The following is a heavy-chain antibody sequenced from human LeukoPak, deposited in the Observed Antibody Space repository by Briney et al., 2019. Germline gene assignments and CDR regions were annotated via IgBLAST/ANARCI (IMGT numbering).Heavy chain of an antibody. D-gene: IGHD2-2*01. CDR2: ISGSGGST. V-gene: IGHV3-23*01. J-gene: IGHJ6*02. CDR3: AKVRYCSSTSCPGGMDV. Sequence: SGGSLRLSCAASGFTFSSYAMHWVRQAPGKGLEWVSAISGSGGSTYYADSVKGRFTISRDNSKNTLYLQMNSLRAEDTAVYYCAKVRYCSSTSCPGGMDVWGQGTTVTVSS. CDR1: GFTFSSYA.